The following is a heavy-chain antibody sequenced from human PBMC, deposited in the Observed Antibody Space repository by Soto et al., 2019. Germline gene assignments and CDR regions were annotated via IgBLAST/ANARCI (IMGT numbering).Heavy chain of an antibody. CDR2: INSDGSST. CDR1: GFTFSSYW. Sequence: GGSLRLSCAASGFTFSSYWMHWVRQAPGKGLVWVSRINSDGSSTSYADSVKGRFTISRDNAKNTLYLQMNSLRAEDTAVYYCAREGGWYNWFDPWGQGTLVTVS. V-gene: IGHV3-74*01. J-gene: IGHJ5*02. D-gene: IGHD6-19*01. CDR3: AREGGWYNWFDP.